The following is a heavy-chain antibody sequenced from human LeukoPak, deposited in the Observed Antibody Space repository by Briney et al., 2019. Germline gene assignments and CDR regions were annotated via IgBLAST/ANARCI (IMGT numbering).Heavy chain of an antibody. CDR1: GFTFSDYY. CDR3: ATNWNDDYYYGMDV. Sequence: PGGSLRLSCAASGFTFSDYYMSWIRQAPGKGLEWVSYISSSGSTIYYADSVKGRFTISRDNAKNSLYLQMNSLRAEDTAVYYCATNWNDDYYYGMDVWGQGTTVTASS. V-gene: IGHV3-11*01. J-gene: IGHJ6*02. D-gene: IGHD1-20*01. CDR2: ISSSGSTI.